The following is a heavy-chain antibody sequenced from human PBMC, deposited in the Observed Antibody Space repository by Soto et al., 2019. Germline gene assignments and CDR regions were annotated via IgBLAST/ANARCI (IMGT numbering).Heavy chain of an antibody. CDR1: GASIKSDTW. CDR3: ARVDSVLVAKGFDL. CDR2: IYHNGRA. Sequence: KTSETLSLTCDVSGASIKSDTWWTWVRQSPGKGLEWIGEIYHNGRAFDNPSLKGRVTISIDKSNNQFSLNLTSVTAADTAVYYCARVDSVLVAKGFDLWGQGTLVTVSS. V-gene: IGHV4-4*02. J-gene: IGHJ4*02. D-gene: IGHD2-8*02.